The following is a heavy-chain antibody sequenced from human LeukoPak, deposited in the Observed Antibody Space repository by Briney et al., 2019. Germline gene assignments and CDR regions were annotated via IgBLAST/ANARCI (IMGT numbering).Heavy chain of an antibody. CDR1: GGSFSGYY. CDR2: INHSRTT. J-gene: IGHJ5*02. V-gene: IGHV4-34*01. D-gene: IGHD2-15*01. CDR3: ARDVDATSGWFDP. Sequence: PSETLSLTCAVCGGSFSGYYWSWIRQPAGKGVEWMGGINHSRTTNYTPSLKSRVTISVDTSKNQFSLKLSSVTAADTAVYYCARDVDATSGWFDPWGQGTLVTVSS.